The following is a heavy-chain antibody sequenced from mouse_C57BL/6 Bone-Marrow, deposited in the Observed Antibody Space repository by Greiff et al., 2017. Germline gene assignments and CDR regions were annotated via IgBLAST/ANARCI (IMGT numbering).Heavy chain of an antibody. CDR3: ARGIPYYYGSSRYAMDY. Sequence: VQLQQPGAELVMPGASVKLSCKASGYTFTSYWMHWVKQRPGQGLEWIGEIDPSASYTNYNQKLKGKSTLTVDKSSSTAYMQLSSLTSEDSAVYYCARGIPYYYGSSRYAMDYWGQGTSVTVSS. J-gene: IGHJ4*01. CDR1: GYTFTSYW. CDR2: IDPSASYT. V-gene: IGHV1-69*01. D-gene: IGHD1-1*01.